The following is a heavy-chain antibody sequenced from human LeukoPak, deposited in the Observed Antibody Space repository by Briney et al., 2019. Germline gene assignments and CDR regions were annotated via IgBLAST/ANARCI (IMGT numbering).Heavy chain of an antibody. CDR2: IKSKTDGGTT. J-gene: IGHJ4*02. D-gene: IGHD6-19*01. CDR3: TTDLSDIAVAGTLSYFDY. Sequence: GGSLRLSCAASEFTEFTFNNAWMSWVRQAPGKGLEWVGRIKSKTDGGTTEYAAPVKGRFTISRDDSKNTVYLQMNSLKTEDTAVYYCTTDLSDIAVAGTLSYFDYWGQGTLVTVSS. CDR1: EFTEFTFNNAW. V-gene: IGHV3-15*01.